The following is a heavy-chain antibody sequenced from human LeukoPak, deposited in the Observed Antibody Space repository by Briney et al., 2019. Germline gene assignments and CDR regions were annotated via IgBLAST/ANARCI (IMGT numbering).Heavy chain of an antibody. D-gene: IGHD2-2*01. J-gene: IGHJ6*03. CDR3: ARVGDIVVILGYYMDV. CDR2: ISYDGSNK. Sequence: GGSLRLSCAASGFTFSSYAMHWVRQAPGKGLEWVAVISYDGSNKYYADSVKGRFTISRDNSKNTLYLQMNSLRAEDTAVYYCARVGDIVVILGYYMDVWGKGTTVTVSS. CDR1: GFTFSSYA. V-gene: IGHV3-30-3*01.